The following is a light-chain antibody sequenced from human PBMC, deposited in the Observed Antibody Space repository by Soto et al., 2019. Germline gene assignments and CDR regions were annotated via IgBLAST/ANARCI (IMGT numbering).Light chain of an antibody. J-gene: IGKJ5*01. CDR3: QQFNNWPHT. V-gene: IGKV3D-15*01. CDR2: GAS. CDR1: QSVTSTN. Sequence: EIVLTQSAGTLSSSLGDRATLSWRASQSVTSTNLAWYQQKNGQAPRLLIYGASRRATGIPDRFSGSGYGTEYNLTISNLQPEDFAVYYCQQFNNWPHTFGQGTRLEI.